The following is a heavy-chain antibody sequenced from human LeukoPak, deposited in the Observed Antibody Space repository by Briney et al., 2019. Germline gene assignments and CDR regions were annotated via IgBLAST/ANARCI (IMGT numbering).Heavy chain of an antibody. V-gene: IGHV1-69*01. CDR3: ARVVGGPAFITMVRGVRDYYYYGMDV. J-gene: IGHJ6*02. CDR1: GGTFSSYA. D-gene: IGHD3-10*01. CDR2: IIPIFGTA. Sequence: SVKVTCKASGGTFSSYAISWVRQAPGQGLEWMGGIIPIFGTANYAQKFQGRVTITADESTSTAYMELSSLRSEDTAVYYCARVVGGPAFITMVRGVRDYYYYGMDVWGQGTTVTVSS.